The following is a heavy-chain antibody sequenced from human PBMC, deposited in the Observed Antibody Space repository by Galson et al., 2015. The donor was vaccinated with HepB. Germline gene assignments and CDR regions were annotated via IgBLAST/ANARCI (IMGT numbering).Heavy chain of an antibody. CDR2: ISYDGSNK. V-gene: IGHV3-30*18. CDR1: GFTFSSYG. Sequence: SLRLSCAASGFTFSSYGMHWVRQAPGKGLEWVAVISYDGSNKYYADSVKGRFTISRDNSKNTLYLQMNSLRAEDTAVYYCAKDGYYYDSSGYYYEDWGQGTLVTVSS. J-gene: IGHJ4*02. D-gene: IGHD3-22*01. CDR3: AKDGYYYDSSGYYYED.